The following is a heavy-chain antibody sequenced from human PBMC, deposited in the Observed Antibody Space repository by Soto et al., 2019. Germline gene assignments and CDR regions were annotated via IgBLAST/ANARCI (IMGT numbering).Heavy chain of an antibody. CDR1: GGSLSNNY. CDR3: ATSKISCSQSGGTHHEPLGF. V-gene: IGHV4-34*01. Sequence: LFLPSPVPGGSLSNNYWSWVRHPPGKGLNWIGEIYHSGSTNYIPSLKSRVTITGDTSRNQFYLKLSSVTAADTAVYYCATSKISCSQSGGTHHEPLGFWGQGTLVPVSS. J-gene: IGHJ4*02. CDR2: IYHSGST. D-gene: IGHD2-15*01.